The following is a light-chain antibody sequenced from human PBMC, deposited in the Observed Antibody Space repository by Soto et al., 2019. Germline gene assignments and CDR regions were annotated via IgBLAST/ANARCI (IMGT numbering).Light chain of an antibody. V-gene: IGKV1-27*01. J-gene: IGKJ1*01. CDR1: QDISGH. CDR3: QKYNGPPRT. CDR2: EAS. Sequence: DIQVTQSPSSLSASVGDRVTITCRASQDISGHLAWYQQKPGKVPKLLIYEASTLQSRVPSRFSASGSGTDFTLIISSLQPEDVATYYCQKYNGPPRTFGQGTKVELK.